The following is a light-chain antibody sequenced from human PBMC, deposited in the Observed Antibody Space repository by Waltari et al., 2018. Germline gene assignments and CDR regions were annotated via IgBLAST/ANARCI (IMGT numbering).Light chain of an antibody. CDR1: SLRKFY. J-gene: IGLJ3*02. CDR2: GPD. V-gene: IGLV3-19*01. CDR3: HSRDSTSTRV. Sequence: SSELNQDPAVSVALGQKVKTTCPGDSLRKFYACWYQQRPGQAPILVLYGPDYRPSGIPGRFSCSTSGGTASLTITGAQAEDEAVYYCHSRDSTSTRVFGGGTRLTV.